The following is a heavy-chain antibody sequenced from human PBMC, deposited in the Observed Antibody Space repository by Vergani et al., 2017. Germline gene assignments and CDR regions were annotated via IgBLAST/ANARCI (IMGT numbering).Heavy chain of an antibody. Sequence: EVQLVESGGGLVQPGGSLRLSCAASGLPVSGFAFNTYAMIWVRQAPGKGLEWVSGISATGDENTDYADSVKGRFTISRDNSKSTLFLQMNGLTSEDTAIYYCAQCANGVPRLPVYWGQGALVAVSS. D-gene: IGHD4-17*01. CDR3: AQCANGVPRLPVY. J-gene: IGHJ4*02. CDR2: ISATGDENT. CDR1: GLPVSGFAFNTYA. V-gene: IGHV3-23*04.